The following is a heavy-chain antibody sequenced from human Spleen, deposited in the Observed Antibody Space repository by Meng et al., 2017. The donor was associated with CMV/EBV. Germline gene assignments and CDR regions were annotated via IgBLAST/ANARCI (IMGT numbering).Heavy chain of an antibody. D-gene: IGHD3-9*01. J-gene: IGHJ5*02. Sequence: GGSLRLSCAASGFTLRTYWVHWVRQAPGKGLEWVSSISSSSSYIYYADSVKGRFTISRDNAKNSLYLQMNSLRAEDTAVYYCARSEDPYYDILTGYAPHWFDPWGQGTLVTVSS. CDR2: ISSSSSYI. CDR3: ARSEDPYYDILTGYAPHWFDP. CDR1: GFTLRTYW. V-gene: IGHV3-21*01.